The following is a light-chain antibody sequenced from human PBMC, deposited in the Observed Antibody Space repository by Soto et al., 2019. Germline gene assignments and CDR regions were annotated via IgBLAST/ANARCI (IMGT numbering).Light chain of an antibody. CDR3: QQYNNWPPWT. J-gene: IGKJ1*01. Sequence: DIVMTQSPATLSVSPGERATLSCRASQTVSSNLAWYQQRAGQAPRLLIYGAFTRATGVPARFSGSGSGTEFTLTISSLQSEDFAVYCCQQYNNWPPWTFGQGTKVDIK. CDR2: GAF. CDR1: QTVSSN. V-gene: IGKV3-15*01.